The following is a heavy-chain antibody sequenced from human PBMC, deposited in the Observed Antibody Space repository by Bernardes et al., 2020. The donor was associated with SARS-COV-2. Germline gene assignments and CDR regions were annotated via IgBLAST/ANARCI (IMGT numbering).Heavy chain of an antibody. V-gene: IGHV3-23*01. J-gene: IGHJ4*02. Sequence: SCAASGFTFSSYAMTWVRQAPGKGLEWVSSFGNSGGTTYYADSVKGRFTISRDISKNTLFLQMNSLRVDDTAVYYCARSRWFRDLLDYWGQGTLVAVSS. CDR1: GFTFSSYA. CDR2: FGNSGGTT. CDR3: ARSRWFRDLLDY. D-gene: IGHD3-10*01.